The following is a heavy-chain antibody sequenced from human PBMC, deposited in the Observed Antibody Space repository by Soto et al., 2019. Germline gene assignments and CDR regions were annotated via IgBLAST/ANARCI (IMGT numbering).Heavy chain of an antibody. D-gene: IGHD2-15*01. V-gene: IGHV1-8*01. CDR3: ARLGYCSGGSCYPLYYFDY. CDR2: MNPNSGNT. CDR1: GYTFTSYD. Sequence: GASVKVSCKASGYTFTSYDINWVRQATGQGLEWMGWMNPNSGNTGYAQKFQGRVTMTRNTSISTAYMELSSLRSEDTAVYYCARLGYCSGGSCYPLYYFDYWGQGTLVTVSS. J-gene: IGHJ4*02.